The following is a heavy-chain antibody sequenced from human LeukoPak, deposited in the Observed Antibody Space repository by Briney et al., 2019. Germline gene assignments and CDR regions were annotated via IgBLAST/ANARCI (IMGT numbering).Heavy chain of an antibody. CDR3: ARESTAQPFDY. V-gene: IGHV3-33*01. D-gene: IGHD2-2*01. CDR1: GFTFSSYG. Sequence: QPGRSLILSCAASGFTFSSYGMHWVRQAPGKGLEWVAVIWYDGSNKYYADSVKGRFTISRDNSKNTLYLQMNSLRAEDTAVYYCARESTAQPFDYWGQGTLVTVSS. CDR2: IWYDGSNK. J-gene: IGHJ4*02.